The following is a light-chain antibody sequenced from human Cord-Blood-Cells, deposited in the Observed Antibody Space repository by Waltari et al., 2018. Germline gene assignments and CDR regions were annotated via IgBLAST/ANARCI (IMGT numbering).Light chain of an antibody. V-gene: IGKV3-11*01. CDR1: QSVSSY. Sequence: EIVLTQSPATLSLSPGERATLSCRASQSVSSYLAWYQQKPGQAPRLLIYDASNRATGIPARFSGSGSGTDFTLTTSSLEPEDFAVYYCQQRSNWTFGQGP. J-gene: IGKJ1*01. CDR2: DAS. CDR3: QQRSNWT.